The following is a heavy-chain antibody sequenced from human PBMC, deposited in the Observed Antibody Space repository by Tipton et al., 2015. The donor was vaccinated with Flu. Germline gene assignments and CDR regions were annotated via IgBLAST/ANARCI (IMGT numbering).Heavy chain of an antibody. Sequence: TLSLTCTVSGGSISSGTYYWSWIRQPAGQGLEWIGHIYTSGSINYNPSLKSRVTISVDTSKNHFSLTLSSVTAADTAVYYCAGRDYSNYVSDPKNWFDPWGQGALVTVSS. CDR3: AGRDYSNYVSDPKNWFDP. J-gene: IGHJ5*02. V-gene: IGHV4-61*09. CDR2: IYTSGSI. CDR1: GGSISSGTYY. D-gene: IGHD4-11*01.